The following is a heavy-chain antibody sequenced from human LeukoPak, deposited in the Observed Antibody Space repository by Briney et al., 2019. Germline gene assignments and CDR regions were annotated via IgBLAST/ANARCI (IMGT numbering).Heavy chain of an antibody. CDR1: GNSL. D-gene: IGHD2/OR15-2a*01. J-gene: IGHJ4*02. Sequence: GGSLRLSCAASGNSLMHWVRQVPGEGLVWVAHINSDGSWTSYADSLKGRFTISKDNAKNTVYLQMNSLRAEDTAVYYCVSFYEKYWGRGTLVTVSS. V-gene: IGHV3-74*01. CDR2: INSDGSWT. CDR3: VSFYEKY.